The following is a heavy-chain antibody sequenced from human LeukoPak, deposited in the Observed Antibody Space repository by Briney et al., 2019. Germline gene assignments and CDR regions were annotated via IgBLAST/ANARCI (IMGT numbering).Heavy chain of an antibody. CDR2: ISSSSSYI. Sequence: GGSLRLSCAASGFTFSSYSMNWVRQAPGKGLEWVSSISSSSSYIYYADSVKGRFTISRDNAKNSLYLQMNSLGAEDTAVYYCARDGYNSDAFDIWGQGTMVTVSS. J-gene: IGHJ3*02. CDR3: ARDGYNSDAFDI. V-gene: IGHV3-21*01. D-gene: IGHD5-24*01. CDR1: GFTFSSYS.